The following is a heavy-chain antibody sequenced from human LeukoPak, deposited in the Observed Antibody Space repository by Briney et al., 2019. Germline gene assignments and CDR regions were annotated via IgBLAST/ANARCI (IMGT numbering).Heavy chain of an antibody. CDR3: ARDREDSGAYYDALDI. CDR2: INPSGGST. D-gene: IGHD3-22*01. V-gene: IGHV1-46*01. Sequence: GSSVKVSYKPSGYTFTSYYMLWVRQASGQGVEGLGIINPSGGSTTYAQKFQGTVTMTSDTSTSTVYMELSSLTSEDTAVYYCARDREDSGAYYDALDIWGQGTMVTVSS. J-gene: IGHJ3*02. CDR1: GYTFTSYY.